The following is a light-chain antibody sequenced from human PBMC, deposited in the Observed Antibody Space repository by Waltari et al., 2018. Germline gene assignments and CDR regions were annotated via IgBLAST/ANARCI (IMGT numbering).Light chain of an antibody. CDR3: QSFDSSLSASV. V-gene: IGLV1-40*01. CDR2: GNT. CDR1: SSNFGAGYA. Sequence: QSVLTQPPSMSGAPGQKVPIPCTGGSSNFGAGYAVHWYQPFPGAAPKLLIFGNTNRASGVPGRFSGSKSGTSASLAIAGLQSEDEAVYYCQSFDSSLSASVFGGGTKLTVL. J-gene: IGLJ3*02.